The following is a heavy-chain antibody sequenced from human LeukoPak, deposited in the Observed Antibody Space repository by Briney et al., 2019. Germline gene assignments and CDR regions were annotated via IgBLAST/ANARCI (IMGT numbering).Heavy chain of an antibody. Sequence: SETLSLTCAVYGGSFSGYYWSWIRQPPGKGLEWIGEINHSGSTNYNPSLKSRVTISVDTSKNQFSLKLSSVTAADTAVYYCARRNDILTGYYRSGYFDYWGQGTLVTVSS. V-gene: IGHV4-34*01. CDR2: INHSGST. CDR1: GGSFSGYY. D-gene: IGHD3-9*01. CDR3: ARRNDILTGYYRSGYFDY. J-gene: IGHJ4*02.